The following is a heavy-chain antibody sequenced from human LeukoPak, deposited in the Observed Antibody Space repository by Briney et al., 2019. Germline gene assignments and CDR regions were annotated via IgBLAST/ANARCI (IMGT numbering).Heavy chain of an antibody. J-gene: IGHJ4*02. CDR1: GFTFSSYS. CDR3: ARAPVYSSGWYWDFDY. Sequence: GGSLRLSCAASGFTFSSYSMNWVRQAPGKGLEWVSSISSSSSYIYYADSVKGRFTISRDNAKNSLYLQMNSLRAEDTAVYYCARAPVYSSGWYWDFDYWGQGTLVTVSS. V-gene: IGHV3-21*01. D-gene: IGHD6-19*01. CDR2: ISSSSSYI.